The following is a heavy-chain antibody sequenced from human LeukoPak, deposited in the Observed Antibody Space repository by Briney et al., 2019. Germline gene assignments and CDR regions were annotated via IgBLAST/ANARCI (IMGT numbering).Heavy chain of an antibody. V-gene: IGHV3-7*01. CDR3: LRWRGHAFFES. CDR1: GFTFRSYW. CDR2: IQEDGSVT. J-gene: IGHJ5*01. Sequence: PGGCLRLSCAVSGFTFRSYWMTWVRRAPGKGWEWVAHIQEDGSVTEYSESVKGRSTVSRHNAKNSLYLQMNTHRAEHTAVYYCLRWRGHAFFESWGQGTLVTVS. D-gene: IGHD3-16*01.